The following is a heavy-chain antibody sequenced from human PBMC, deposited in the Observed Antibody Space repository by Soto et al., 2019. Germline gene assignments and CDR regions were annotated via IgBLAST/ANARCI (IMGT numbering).Heavy chain of an antibody. D-gene: IGHD2-8*01. CDR2: IIPKLGIT. CDR3: ARVEGTRTTNFYHYMDV. V-gene: IGHV1-69*02. Sequence: VQLVQSGVEVKRPGSSVKVSCKAPVGTFSDYNIAWVRQARGQGLEWMGRIIPKLGITNYAHKFQDRVRITADKATSTAYMELTSLRYEDTAVYFCARVEGTRTTNFYHYMDVWGEGTSVTVS. CDR1: VGTFSDYN. J-gene: IGHJ6*03.